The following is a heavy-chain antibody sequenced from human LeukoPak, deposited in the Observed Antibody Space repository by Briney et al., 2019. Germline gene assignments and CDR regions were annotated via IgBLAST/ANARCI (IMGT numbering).Heavy chain of an antibody. D-gene: IGHD3-22*01. CDR3: TTYYYDSSGQIYFGY. Sequence: GGSLRLSCAASGFTFSNAWMNWVRQAPGKGLEWVGRIKRKNDGGTTDHAAPVKGRFTISRDDSKNTLYLQMNSLKTEDTAVYSCTTYYYDSSGQIYFGYWGQGTLVTVSS. CDR1: GFTFSNAW. V-gene: IGHV3-15*07. J-gene: IGHJ4*02. CDR2: IKRKNDGGTT.